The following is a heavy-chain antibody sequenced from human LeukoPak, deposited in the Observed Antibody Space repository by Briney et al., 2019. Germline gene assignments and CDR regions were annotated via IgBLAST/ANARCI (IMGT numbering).Heavy chain of an antibody. V-gene: IGHV3-30*18. Sequence: GGSRRLSCEASAFAFSFIAMSWLRQAPGKGLEWVAVISYDGSNKYYADSVKGRFTISRDNSKNTLYLQMNSLRAEDTAVYYCAKDFWAAAGPDYWGQGTLVTVSS. J-gene: IGHJ4*02. CDR3: AKDFWAAAGPDY. CDR1: AFAFSFIA. CDR2: ISYDGSNK. D-gene: IGHD6-13*01.